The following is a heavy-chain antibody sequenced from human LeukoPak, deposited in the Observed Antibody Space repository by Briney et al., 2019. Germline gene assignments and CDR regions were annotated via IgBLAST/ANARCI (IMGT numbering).Heavy chain of an antibody. D-gene: IGHD3-10*01. CDR3: ARIMVDHYYYYYYMDV. Sequence: PSETLSLTCTVSGGSISSGSYYWSWIRQPAGKGLEWIGRIYTSGSTNYNPSLKSRVTISVDTSKNQFSLKLSSVTAADTAVYYCARIMVDHYYYYYYMDVWGKGTTVTVSS. CDR2: IYTSGST. CDR1: GGSISSGSYY. V-gene: IGHV4-61*02. J-gene: IGHJ6*03.